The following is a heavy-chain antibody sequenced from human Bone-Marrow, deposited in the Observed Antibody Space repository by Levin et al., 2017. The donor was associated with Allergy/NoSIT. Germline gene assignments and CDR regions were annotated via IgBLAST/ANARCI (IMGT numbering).Heavy chain of an antibody. D-gene: IGHD3-10*02. CDR1: GDSVSNVSYY. CDR2: VYYTVNT. J-gene: IGHJ5*02. Sequence: PSETLSLTCSVSGDSVSNVSYYWSWIRQPPGKGLEWIGYVYYTVNTNYNPSLKSRVTIAVDTSQNQVSLKLSSVTAADTAVYYCARGALYLRNGYLTWSWFDPWGQGTLVTVSS. CDR3: ARGALYLRNGYLTWSWFDP. V-gene: IGHV4-61*01.